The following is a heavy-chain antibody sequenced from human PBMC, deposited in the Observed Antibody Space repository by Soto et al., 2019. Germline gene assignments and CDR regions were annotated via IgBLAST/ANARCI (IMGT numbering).Heavy chain of an antibody. Sequence: PGGSLRLFCGSSGITFSSYGMHWVRQAPGKGLEWVAVIWYDGSNTYYADSVKGRFTISRDNSKNTLYLQMNSLRAEDTAVYYCARDQEVATISSVVYWGQGTLVTVSS. CDR2: IWYDGSNT. J-gene: IGHJ4*02. CDR3: ARDQEVATISSVVY. V-gene: IGHV3-33*01. CDR1: GITFSSYG. D-gene: IGHD5-12*01.